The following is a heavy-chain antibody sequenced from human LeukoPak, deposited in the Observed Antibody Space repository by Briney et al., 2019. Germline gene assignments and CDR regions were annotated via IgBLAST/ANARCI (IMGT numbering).Heavy chain of an antibody. D-gene: IGHD7-27*01. Sequence: PSETLSLTCTVSGGSVTDYYWSWIRQSPGKGLEWIGYIYYTGTSYNPSLKSRVTISADTSKNQFSLKLISVTAADTAVYYCASRKLGNDYWGQGTLSPSPQ. CDR2: IYYTGT. CDR3: ASRKLGNDY. J-gene: IGHJ4*02. CDR1: GGSVTDYY. V-gene: IGHV4-59*02.